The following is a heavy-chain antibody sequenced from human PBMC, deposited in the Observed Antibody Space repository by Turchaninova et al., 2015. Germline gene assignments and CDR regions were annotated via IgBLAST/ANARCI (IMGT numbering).Heavy chain of an antibody. J-gene: IGHJ6*02. CDR2: ISSSGSTI. CDR3: ARDVYYDFWSGYYSGLNYYYGMDV. V-gene: IGHV3-48*03. CDR1: GFTFSSYE. Sequence: GGGLVQPGGSLRLSCAASGFTFSSYEMNWVRQAPGKGLEWVSYISSSGSTIYYADSGKGRFTISRDNAKNSLYLQMNSLRAEDTAVYYCARDVYYDFWSGYYSGLNYYYGMDVWGQGTTVTVSS. D-gene: IGHD3-3*01.